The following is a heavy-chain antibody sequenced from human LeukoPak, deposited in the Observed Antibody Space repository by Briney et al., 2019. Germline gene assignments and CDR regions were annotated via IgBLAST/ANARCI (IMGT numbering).Heavy chain of an antibody. V-gene: IGHV3-53*01. D-gene: IGHD3-10*01. J-gene: IGHJ4*02. CDR2: IYRGGGT. CDR1: GFTAISNY. Sequence: GGSLRLSCAAPGFTAISNYMSWFRQAPGKGLSWVSVIYRGGGTDHADSVKGRFTISRDNSKNTVYLQMNSLRAEDTAIYYCARDWGSGSGSFDYWGQGILVAVSS. CDR3: ARDWGSGSGSFDY.